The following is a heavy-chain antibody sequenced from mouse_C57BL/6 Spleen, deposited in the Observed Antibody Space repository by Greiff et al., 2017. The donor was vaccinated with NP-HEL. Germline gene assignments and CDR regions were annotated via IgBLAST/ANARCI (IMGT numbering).Heavy chain of an antibody. J-gene: IGHJ3*01. D-gene: IGHD3-2*02. CDR3: ARRETAQAGFAY. CDR2: IDPSDSYT. V-gene: IGHV1-69*01. Sequence: QVQLQQPGAELVMPGASVKLSCKASGYTFTSYWMHWVKQRPGQGLEWIGEIDPSDSYTNYNQKFKGKSTLTVDKSSSTAYMQLSSLTSEDSAVDYCARRETAQAGFAYWGQGTLVTVSA. CDR1: GYTFTSYW.